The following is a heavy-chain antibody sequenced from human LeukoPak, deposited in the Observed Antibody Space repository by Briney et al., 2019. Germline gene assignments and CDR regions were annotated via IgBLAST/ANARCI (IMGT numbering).Heavy chain of an antibody. J-gene: IGHJ5*02. CDR3: ARHYGP. CDR1: GGSFSDYY. CDR2: INHSGST. D-gene: IGHD3-16*01. V-gene: IGHV4-34*01. Sequence: SSETLSLTCAVYGGSFSDYYWSWIRQPPGKGLEWIGEINHSGSTNYNPSLKSRVTISVDTSKNQFSLKLNSVTAADTAAYYCARHYGPWGQGTLVTVSS.